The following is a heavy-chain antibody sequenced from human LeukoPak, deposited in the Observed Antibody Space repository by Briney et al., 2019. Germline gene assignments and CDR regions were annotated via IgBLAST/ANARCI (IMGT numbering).Heavy chain of an antibody. CDR2: MNPNSDNR. CDR1: GYTFTCYD. V-gene: IGHV1-8*03. CDR3: ARASHRYCSGGSCCSGY. Sequence: GASVKVSCKASGYTFTCYDINWVRQATGQGLEWMGWMNPNSDNRVYAQKFQGRVTITRNTSISTAYMELSSLRSEDTAVYYCARASHRYCSGGSCCSGYWGQGTLVTVSS. J-gene: IGHJ4*02. D-gene: IGHD2-15*01.